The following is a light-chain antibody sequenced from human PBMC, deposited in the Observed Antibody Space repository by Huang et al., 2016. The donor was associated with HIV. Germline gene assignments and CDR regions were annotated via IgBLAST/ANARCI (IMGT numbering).Light chain of an antibody. CDR1: ETVTSGY. Sequence: EIVLTQSPGTLSLSPGERATLSCMASETVTSGYLAWYQQKPGQAPRLLIFGSSTRATGIPDRFTGSGSGTDFTLTITRLEREDFAMYYCQQYGGSPRTFGQGTKLELK. CDR3: QQYGGSPRT. V-gene: IGKV3-20*01. CDR2: GSS. J-gene: IGKJ2*01.